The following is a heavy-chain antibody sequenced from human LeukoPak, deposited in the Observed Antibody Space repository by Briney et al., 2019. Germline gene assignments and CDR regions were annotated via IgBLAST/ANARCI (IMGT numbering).Heavy chain of an antibody. Sequence: SETLSLXCTVSGGSISSYYWSWIQQPPGKELEWIGYIYYSGSTNYNPSLKSRVTISVDTSKNQFSLKLSSVTAADTAVYYCARDDPSDAFDIWGQGTMVTVSS. J-gene: IGHJ3*02. CDR1: GGSISSYY. CDR3: ARDDPSDAFDI. V-gene: IGHV4-59*01. CDR2: IYYSGST.